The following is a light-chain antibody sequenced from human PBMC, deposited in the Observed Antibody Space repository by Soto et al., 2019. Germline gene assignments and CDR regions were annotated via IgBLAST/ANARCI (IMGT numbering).Light chain of an antibody. CDR1: SSDVGGYKY. V-gene: IGLV2-14*01. J-gene: IGLJ1*01. CDR2: EVS. Sequence: QSALTQPASVSGSPGQSITISCTGTSSDVGGYKYVSWYQHHPGKAPRLMIYEVSNRPSGVSNRFSGSKSGNTASLTISGPQAEDEADYYCTSYTSSITYVFGTGTKVTV. CDR3: TSYTSSITYV.